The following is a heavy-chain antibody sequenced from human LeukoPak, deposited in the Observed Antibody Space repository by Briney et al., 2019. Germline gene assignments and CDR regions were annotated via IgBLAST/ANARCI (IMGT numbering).Heavy chain of an antibody. CDR2: ISSSSSYI. CDR3: ARHSPSSLRYFDWPPPFDY. V-gene: IGHV3-21*01. CDR1: GFTFSSYS. Sequence: GGSLRLSCAASGFTFSSYSMNWVRQAPGKGLEWVSSISSSSSYIYYADSVKGRFTISRDNAKNSLYLQMNSLRAEDTAVYYCARHSPSSLRYFDWPPPFDYWGQGTLVTVSS. J-gene: IGHJ4*02. D-gene: IGHD3-9*01.